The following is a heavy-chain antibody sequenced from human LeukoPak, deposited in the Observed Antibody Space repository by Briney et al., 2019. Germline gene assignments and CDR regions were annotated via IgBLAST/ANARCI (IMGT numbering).Heavy chain of an antibody. V-gene: IGHV4-59*12. CDR1: GGSISSYY. CDR2: IYYTGST. J-gene: IGHJ3*02. D-gene: IGHD3-22*01. Sequence: PSETLSLTCTVSGGSISSYYWSWIRQPPGKGLEWIGYIYYTGSTNYNPSLKSRVTISLDTSKNQFSLKLSSVTAADTAVYYCARGQTNDSSGYYRTDAFDIWGQGTMVTVSS. CDR3: ARGQTNDSSGYYRTDAFDI.